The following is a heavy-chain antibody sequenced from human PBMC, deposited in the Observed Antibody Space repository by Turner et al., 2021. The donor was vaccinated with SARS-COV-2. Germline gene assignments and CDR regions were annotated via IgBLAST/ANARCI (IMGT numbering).Heavy chain of an antibody. V-gene: IGHV3-33*02. CDR1: GFDFNHYG. Sequence: VQLVESGGGVVQPGTSMSLPGTASGFDFNHYGIQWVRQAPGKGLEWVAHISPGGGERYYPDSVKGRFTISRDDSRNTVFLQMNTLTAGDTAVYYCARDSDGSGCLSSLDVWGQGTLVTVSS. CDR2: ISPGGGER. CDR3: ARDSDGSGCLSSLDV. J-gene: IGHJ4*02. D-gene: IGHD3-22*01.